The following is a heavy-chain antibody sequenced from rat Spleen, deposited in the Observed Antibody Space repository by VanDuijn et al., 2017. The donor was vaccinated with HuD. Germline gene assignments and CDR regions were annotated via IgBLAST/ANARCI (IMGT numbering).Heavy chain of an antibody. CDR1: GFTFNYYW. J-gene: IGHJ4*01. CDR2: LSYDATAP. CDR3: ARHGRGERTYYYVLDA. Sequence: EVQLVESGGGLVQPGRSLKLSCITSGFTFNYYWMTWVRQAPTKGMEWVATLSYDATAPYYRDSVKGRFTISRDNAKTTLYLQMDSLQSEDTATYYCARHGRGERTYYYVLDAWGQGASVTVSS. D-gene: IGHD4-3*01. V-gene: IGHV5-29*01.